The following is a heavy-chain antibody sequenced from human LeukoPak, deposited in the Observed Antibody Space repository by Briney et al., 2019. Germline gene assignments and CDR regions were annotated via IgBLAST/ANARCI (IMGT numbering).Heavy chain of an antibody. CDR2: IHSGGNT. D-gene: IGHD3-10*01. V-gene: IGHV3-53*01. CDR1: GLTVSNNY. Sequence: GGSLRLSCAASGLTVSNNYMTWVRQAPGKGLEWVSVIHSGGNTYYADSVKGRFTISRDNSKNTLYLQMNSLRVEDTAVYYCTKDSGSGQKGMDVWGQGTTVTVSS. J-gene: IGHJ6*02. CDR3: TKDSGSGQKGMDV.